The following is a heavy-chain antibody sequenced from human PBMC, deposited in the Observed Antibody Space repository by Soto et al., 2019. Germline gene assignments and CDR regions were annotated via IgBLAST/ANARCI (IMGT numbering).Heavy chain of an antibody. Sequence: QVHLVQSGAEVKKPGSSVKVSCKAYGDTFTDHTVTWVRQAPGQGLEWMGRSVPTLGMANYAQTFQGRVTITADTSMTTAYLELTGLTSDDSAVYYCASGDCSGGRCYSDFDFWGQGTLVTVSS. J-gene: IGHJ4*02. V-gene: IGHV1-69*02. CDR3: ASGDCSGGRCYSDFDF. CDR1: GDTFTDHT. D-gene: IGHD2-15*01. CDR2: SVPTLGMA.